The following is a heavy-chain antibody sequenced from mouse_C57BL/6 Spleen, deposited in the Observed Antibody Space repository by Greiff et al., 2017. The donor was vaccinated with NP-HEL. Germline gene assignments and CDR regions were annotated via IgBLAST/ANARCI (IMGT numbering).Heavy chain of an antibody. Sequence: QVHVKQPGAELVKPGASVKVSCKASGYTFTSYWMHWVKQRPGQGLEWIGRIHPSDSDTNYNQKFKGKATLTVDKSSSTAYMQLSSLTSEDSAVYYCAISYDYGGFAYWGQGTLVTVSA. CDR2: IHPSDSDT. CDR1: GYTFTSYW. CDR3: AISYDYGGFAY. D-gene: IGHD2-4*01. V-gene: IGHV1-74*01. J-gene: IGHJ3*01.